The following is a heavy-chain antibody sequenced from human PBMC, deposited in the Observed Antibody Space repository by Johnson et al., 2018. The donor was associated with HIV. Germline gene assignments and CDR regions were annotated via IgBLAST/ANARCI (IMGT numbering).Heavy chain of an antibody. D-gene: IGHD6-6*01. CDR1: GFTFSGFA. J-gene: IGHJ3*02. Sequence: QVQLVESGGGVVQPGRSLRLSCAASGFTFSGFAIHWVRQAPGKGLEWVAIISHDGLNEYYADSVKGRFTISRDNSKNTMYLQMNSLEAEDTAVYYCAKGVAARPWAFDIWSQGTMVTVSS. CDR2: ISHDGLNE. CDR3: AKGVAARPWAFDI. V-gene: IGHV3-30*04.